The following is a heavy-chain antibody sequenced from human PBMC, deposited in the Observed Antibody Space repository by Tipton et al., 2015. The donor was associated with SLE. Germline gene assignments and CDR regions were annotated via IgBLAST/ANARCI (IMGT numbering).Heavy chain of an antibody. J-gene: IGHJ5*02. D-gene: IGHD2-15*01. V-gene: IGHV1-2*02. CDR1: GYTFTGYY. Sequence: QSGAEVKKPGASVKVSCKASGYTFTGYYMHWVRQAPGQGLEWMGWINPNSGGTNYAQKFQGRVTMTRDTSTSTAYMELSRLRSDDTAVYYCARRRGSRYNWFDPWGQGTLVTVSS. CDR3: ARRRGSRYNWFDP. CDR2: INPNSGGT.